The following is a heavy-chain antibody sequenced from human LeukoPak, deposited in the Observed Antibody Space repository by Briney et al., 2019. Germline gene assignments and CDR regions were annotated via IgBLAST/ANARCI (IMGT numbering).Heavy chain of an antibody. Sequence: GASVKVSCMASGYTFTSYGISWVRQAPGQGLEWMGWISACDSNTNYAQNLQGRVTMTTDTSTSTAYMELRSLRSDDTAVYYCARDSCSGGSCYLSHWGQGTLVTVSS. CDR1: GYTFTSYG. V-gene: IGHV1-18*01. CDR3: ARDSCSGGSCYLSH. CDR2: ISACDSNT. J-gene: IGHJ4*02. D-gene: IGHD2-15*01.